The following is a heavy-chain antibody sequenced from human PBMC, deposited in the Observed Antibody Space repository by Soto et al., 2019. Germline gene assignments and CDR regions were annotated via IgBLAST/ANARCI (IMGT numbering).Heavy chain of an antibody. CDR1: GFSLTTSEVG. Sequence: QITLKESGPTLVKPTQTLTLTCTFSGFSLTTSEVGVGWIRQPPGKALEWLALIYWDDDKRYSPSLKRRLTITKGTSKNEVVLTMTNMGPVDTATYYCAHLVYGDYGGRYFDYWGQGTLVTVSS. V-gene: IGHV2-5*02. CDR2: IYWDDDK. J-gene: IGHJ4*02. D-gene: IGHD4-17*01. CDR3: AHLVYGDYGGRYFDY.